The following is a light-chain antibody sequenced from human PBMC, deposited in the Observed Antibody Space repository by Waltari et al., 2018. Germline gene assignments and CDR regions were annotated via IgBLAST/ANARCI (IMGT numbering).Light chain of an antibody. J-gene: IGLJ1*01. V-gene: IGLV3-21*01. Sequence: SYVLTQPPSVSVAPGETARITCGGNNIGTKSVHWYRQKPGQAPVLVIPYDSDRPSGIPERFSGSNSGDTATLTISMVEAGDEADYYCQVWDANNEPGLFGTGTEVTV. CDR1: NIGTKS. CDR2: YDS. CDR3: QVWDANNEPGL.